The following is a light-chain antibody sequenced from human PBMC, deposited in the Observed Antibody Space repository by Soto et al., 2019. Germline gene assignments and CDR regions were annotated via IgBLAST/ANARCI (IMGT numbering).Light chain of an antibody. CDR3: SSYAGTHYFYD. V-gene: IGLV2-8*01. Sequence: QSALTQPPSASGSPGQSVTISCTGTSSDVGGYNYVSWYQQHPGKAPKLMIYEVTKRPSGVPDRFSGCKSASTASLTVSGLQADDLSDDYSSSYAGTHYFYDFGTRTNVNVL. CDR2: EVT. CDR1: SSDVGGYNY. J-gene: IGLJ1*01.